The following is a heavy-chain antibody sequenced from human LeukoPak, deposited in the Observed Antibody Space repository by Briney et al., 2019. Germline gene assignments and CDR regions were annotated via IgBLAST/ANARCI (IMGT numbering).Heavy chain of an antibody. V-gene: IGHV1-69*05. J-gene: IGHJ3*02. CDR2: IVSIFGTT. CDR1: GGTSSSYA. CDR3: ARDRGERGSSWSLPAHGFDI. D-gene: IGHD6-13*01. Sequence: ASVKVSCEASGGTSSSYAINWVRQAPGQGLEWMGRIVSIFGTTNYAQKFQGRVTITTEESTSTAYMELSSLRSEDTAVYYCARDRGERGSSWSLPAHGFDIWGQGTMVTVSS.